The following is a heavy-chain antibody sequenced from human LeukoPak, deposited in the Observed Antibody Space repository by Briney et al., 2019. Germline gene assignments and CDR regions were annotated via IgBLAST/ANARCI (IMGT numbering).Heavy chain of an antibody. D-gene: IGHD5-18*01. Sequence: SETLSLTCTVSGASISSYYWTWIRQPAGKGLEWIGRIYYSGSTYYNPSLKSRVTISVDTSKNQFSLTLSSVTAADTAVYYCARRVDTAMVTSSGYPDPVDYWGQGTLVTVSS. J-gene: IGHJ4*02. CDR3: ARRVDTAMVTSSGYPDPVDY. CDR1: GASISSYY. CDR2: IYYSGST. V-gene: IGHV4-59*05.